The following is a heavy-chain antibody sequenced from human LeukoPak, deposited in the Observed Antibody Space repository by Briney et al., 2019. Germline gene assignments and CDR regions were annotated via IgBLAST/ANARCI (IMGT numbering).Heavy chain of an antibody. CDR3: ARSFSGINAFDY. CDR1: GFTLRSYW. Sequence: GGSLRLSCAASGFTLRSYWMHWVRQAPGKGLVWVSRSNGDGSTTTYADSVRGRFTISRDNANNSLSLQMNSLRAEDTAVYYCARSFSGINAFDYWGRGALVTVSS. D-gene: IGHD3-10*01. CDR2: SNGDGSTT. J-gene: IGHJ4*02. V-gene: IGHV3-74*01.